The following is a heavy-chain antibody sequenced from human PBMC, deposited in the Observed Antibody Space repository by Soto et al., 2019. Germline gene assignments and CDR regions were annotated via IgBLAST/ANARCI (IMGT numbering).Heavy chain of an antibody. D-gene: IGHD3-10*01. J-gene: IGHJ5*02. CDR2: IHYSGST. CDR1: GGSINNYY. CDR3: ATGRFSALVRGVLTFDP. Sequence: PSETLSLTCTVSGGSINNYYWNWIRQPPGKGLEWIGSIHYSGSTNYKPSLKSRVTISVDTSKNQFSLKLNSVTAADTAVYYCATGRFSALVRGVLTFDPWGQGTLVTLSS. V-gene: IGHV4-59*01.